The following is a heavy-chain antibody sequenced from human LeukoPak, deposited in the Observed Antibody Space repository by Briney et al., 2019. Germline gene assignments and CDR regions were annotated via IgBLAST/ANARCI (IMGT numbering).Heavy chain of an antibody. V-gene: IGHV3-48*03. J-gene: IGHJ4*02. D-gene: IGHD2-2*01. CDR1: GFTFSSYE. CDR2: ISSSGSTI. Sequence: PGGSLRLSCAASGFTFSSYEMNWVRQAPGKGLEWVSYISSSGSTIYYADSVKGRFTISRDNAKNSLYLEMNSLKTEDTAVYYCTRGLGYCSSTSCSLHDYWGQGTLVTVSS. CDR3: TRGLGYCSSTSCSLHDY.